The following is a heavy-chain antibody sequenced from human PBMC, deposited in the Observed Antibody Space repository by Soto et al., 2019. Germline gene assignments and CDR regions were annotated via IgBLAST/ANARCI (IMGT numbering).Heavy chain of an antibody. CDR1: GGSFSGYY. CDR2: INHSGST. D-gene: IGHD4-17*01. V-gene: IGHV4-34*01. CDR3: ARVGGDHFGDSGGFDY. Sequence: SETLSLTCAVYGGSFSGYYWSWIRQPPGKGLEWIGEINHSGSTNYNPSLKSRVTISVDTSKNHFSLQLRSVTAADTAVYYCARVGGDHFGDSGGFDYWGQGTLVTVSS. J-gene: IGHJ4*02.